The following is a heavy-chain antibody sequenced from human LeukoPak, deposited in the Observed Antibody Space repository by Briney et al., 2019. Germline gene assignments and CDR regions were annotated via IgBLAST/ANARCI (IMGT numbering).Heavy chain of an antibody. V-gene: IGHV4-34*01. Sequence: PSETLSLTCAVYGGSFSGYYWSWIRQPPGKGLEWIGEINHSGSTNYNPSLESRVTISVDTSKNQFSLKLSSVTAADTAVYYCARAYNGDYEDYWGQGTLVTVSS. CDR3: ARAYNGDYEDY. D-gene: IGHD4-17*01. CDR2: INHSGST. CDR1: GGSFSGYY. J-gene: IGHJ4*02.